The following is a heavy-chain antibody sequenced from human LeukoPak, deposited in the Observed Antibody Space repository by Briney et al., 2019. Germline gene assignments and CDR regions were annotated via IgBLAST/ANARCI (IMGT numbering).Heavy chain of an antibody. CDR1: GFTFSSYA. J-gene: IGHJ4*02. Sequence: PGGSLRLSCAASGFTFSSYAMHWVRQAPGKGLEWVAVISYDGSNKYYADSVKGRFTISRDNSKNTLYLQMNSLRAEDTAVYYCASTYGSGSYFLFDYWGQGTLVTVSS. V-gene: IGHV3-30-3*01. CDR2: ISYDGSNK. CDR3: ASTYGSGSYFLFDY. D-gene: IGHD3-10*01.